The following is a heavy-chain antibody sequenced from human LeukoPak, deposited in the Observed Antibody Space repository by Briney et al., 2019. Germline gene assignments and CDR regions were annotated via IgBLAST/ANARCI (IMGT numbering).Heavy chain of an antibody. CDR3: AREGQLWGRYNWFDP. CDR2: INSDGSST. CDR1: GFTFSSYW. V-gene: IGHV3-74*01. D-gene: IGHD5-18*01. Sequence: GGSLRLSCAASGFTFSSYWMHWVRQAPGKGLVWVSRINSDGSSTSYADSVKGQFAISRDNAKNTLYLQMNSLRAEDTAVYYCAREGQLWGRYNWFDPWGQGTLVTVSS. J-gene: IGHJ5*02.